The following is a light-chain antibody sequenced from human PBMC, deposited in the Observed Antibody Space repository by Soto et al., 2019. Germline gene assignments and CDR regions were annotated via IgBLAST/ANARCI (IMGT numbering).Light chain of an antibody. CDR3: QQRSSWQIT. J-gene: IGKJ5*01. V-gene: IGKV3-11*01. CDR1: QSVSRY. CDR2: DTS. Sequence: IVMTLSRATLSLSPVERVTRCCMASQSVSRYLAWYQQKPGQAPRLLIYDTSNRATGIPARFSGSGSGTDYTLTIRSLESEDFAVYSCQQRSSWQITFGQGTRLEIK.